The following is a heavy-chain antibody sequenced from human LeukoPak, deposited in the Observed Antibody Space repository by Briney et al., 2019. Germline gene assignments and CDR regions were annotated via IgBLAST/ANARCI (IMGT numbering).Heavy chain of an antibody. Sequence: SVKVSCKASGGTFSSYAISWVRQAPGQGLEWMGGIIPIFGTANYAQKFQGRVTITTDESTSTAYMELSSLRSEDTAVYYCARDLSGYNPKAFDIWGQGTMVTVSS. V-gene: IGHV1-69*05. CDR1: GGTFSSYA. D-gene: IGHD5-12*01. CDR2: IIPIFGTA. J-gene: IGHJ3*02. CDR3: ARDLSGYNPKAFDI.